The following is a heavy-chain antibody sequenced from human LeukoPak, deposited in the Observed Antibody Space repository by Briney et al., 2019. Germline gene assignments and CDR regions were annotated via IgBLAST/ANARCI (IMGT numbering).Heavy chain of an antibody. D-gene: IGHD3-16*02. CDR3: ARDLLYDYVRGSYRYLDY. CDR1: GGSISSSNW. J-gene: IGHJ4*02. Sequence: SETLSLTCAVSGGSISSSNWWSWVRQPPGKGLEWIGEIYHSGSTNYNPSLKSRVTISVDKSKNQFSLKLSSVTAADTAVYYCARDLLYDYVRGSYRYLDYWGQGTLVTVSS. V-gene: IGHV4-4*02. CDR2: IYHSGST.